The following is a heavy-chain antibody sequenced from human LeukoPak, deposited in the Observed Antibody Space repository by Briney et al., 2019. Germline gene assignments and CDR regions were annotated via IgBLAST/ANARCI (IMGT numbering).Heavy chain of an antibody. CDR2: INPSGGST. V-gene: IGHV1-46*01. CDR3: ARALGYCSSTSCFNHYYYYMDV. D-gene: IGHD2-2*01. Sequence: ASVKVSCKASGYTFTSYYMHWVRQAPGQGLEWMGIINPSGGSTSYAQKFQGRVTMTRDTSISTAYMELSRLRSDDTAVYYCARALGYCSSTSCFNHYYYYMDVWGKGTTVTISS. CDR1: GYTFTSYY. J-gene: IGHJ6*03.